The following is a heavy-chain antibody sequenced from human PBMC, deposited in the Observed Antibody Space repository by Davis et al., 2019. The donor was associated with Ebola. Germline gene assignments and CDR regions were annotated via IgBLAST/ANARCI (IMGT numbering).Heavy chain of an antibody. Sequence: MPSATLSPPSPLSRGSIRSYYWSWILQPPGKGLEWVGYIYYSGSTNYNPSLKSRVTISVDTSKNQFSLKLSSVTAADTAVYYCARDLGYGDAFDIWGQGTMVTVSS. J-gene: IGHJ3*02. V-gene: IGHV4-59*01. CDR2: IYYSGST. D-gene: IGHD7-27*01. CDR3: ARDLGYGDAFDI. CDR1: RGSIRSYY.